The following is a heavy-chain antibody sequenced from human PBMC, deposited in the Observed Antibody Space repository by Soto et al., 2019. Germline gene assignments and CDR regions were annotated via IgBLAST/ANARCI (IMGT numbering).Heavy chain of an antibody. V-gene: IGHV3-23*01. CDR1: GFTFSSYA. CDR2: ISGGRGST. CDR3: AKKAAVGATYFFDH. Sequence: EVQLLESGGGLVQPGGSLRLSCAASGFTFSSYAMSWVRQAPGKGLEWVSAISGGRGSTHYADSVKGRFTISRDTSKNTLYLQMNCLRAADTAVYYCAKKAAVGATYFFDHWGQGALVTVSS. J-gene: IGHJ4*02. D-gene: IGHD1-26*01.